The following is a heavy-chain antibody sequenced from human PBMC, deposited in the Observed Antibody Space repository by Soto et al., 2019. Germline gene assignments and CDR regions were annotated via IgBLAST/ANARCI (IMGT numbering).Heavy chain of an antibody. V-gene: IGHV3-30*01. CDR3: AKDHDLAAAGYYFDY. CDR2: ISTDGRDK. J-gene: IGHJ4*02. Sequence: PGGSLTLSCAASGFTFSSYAMHWVRQAPGKGLEWVAVISTDGRDKYHADSVKGRFTISRDNSKNTLFLQMNSLRPEDTAVYFCAKDHDLAAAGYYFDYWGQGTLVTVSS. D-gene: IGHD6-13*01. CDR1: GFTFSSYA.